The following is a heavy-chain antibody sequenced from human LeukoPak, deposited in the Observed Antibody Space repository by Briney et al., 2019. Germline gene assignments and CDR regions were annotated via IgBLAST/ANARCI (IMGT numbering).Heavy chain of an antibody. D-gene: IGHD3-10*01. Sequence: SETLSLTCTVSGGSISSGGYYWSWIRQPPGKGLEWIGYIYYSGSTNYNPSLKSRVTISVDTSKNQFSLKLSSVTAADTAVYYCAGSYYPYWYFDLWGRGTLVTVSS. CDR3: AGSYYPYWYFDL. CDR1: GGSISSGGYY. J-gene: IGHJ2*01. V-gene: IGHV4-61*08. CDR2: IYYSGST.